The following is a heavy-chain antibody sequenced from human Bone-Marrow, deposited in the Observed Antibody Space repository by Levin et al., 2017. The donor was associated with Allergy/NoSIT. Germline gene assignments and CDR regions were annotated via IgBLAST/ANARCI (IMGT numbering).Heavy chain of an antibody. V-gene: IGHV3-30*18. J-gene: IGHJ4*02. D-gene: IGHD4-17*01. CDR2: ISSDDITE. Sequence: GESLKISCTVSGIKFVHYDMHWVRQAPGMGLEWVARISSDDITEDYADSVKGRFTISRDRSKHTLYLQMNNLRAEDTAVYYCAQEQVNYGVLDYWGRGTLVTVSS. CDR1: GIKFVHYD. CDR3: AQEQVNYGVLDY.